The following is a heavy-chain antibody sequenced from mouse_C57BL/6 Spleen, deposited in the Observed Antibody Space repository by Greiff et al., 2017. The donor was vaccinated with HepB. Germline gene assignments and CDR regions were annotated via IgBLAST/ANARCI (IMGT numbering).Heavy chain of an antibody. CDR1: GFSLTSYG. CDR3: ARHRGSSSAMDY. CDR2: IWSDGST. D-gene: IGHD3-2*02. V-gene: IGHV2-6-1*01. Sequence: VQGVESGPGLVAPSQSLSITCTVSGFSLTSYGVHWVRQPPGKGLEWLVVIWSDGSTTYNSALKSRLSISKDNSKSQVILKMNSRQTDDTAMYFCARHRGSSSAMDYWGQGTSVTVSS. J-gene: IGHJ4*01.